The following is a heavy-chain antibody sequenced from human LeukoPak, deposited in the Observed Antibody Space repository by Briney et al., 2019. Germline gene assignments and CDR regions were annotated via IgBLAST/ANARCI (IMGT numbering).Heavy chain of an antibody. V-gene: IGHV6-1*01. CDR3: ARDLRTMIVKAFDI. CDR2: TYYSSKWYK. Sequence: SQTLSLTCAISGDSVSSDSAAWNWIRQSPSRGLEWLGRTYYSSKWYKDYAVSVKSRITINPDTSKNQFSLQLNSVTPEDTAVYYCARDLRTMIVKAFDIWGQGTMVTVSS. J-gene: IGHJ3*02. D-gene: IGHD3-22*01. CDR1: GDSVSSDSAA.